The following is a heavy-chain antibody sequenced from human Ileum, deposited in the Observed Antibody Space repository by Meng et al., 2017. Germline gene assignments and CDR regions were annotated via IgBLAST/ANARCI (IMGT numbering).Heavy chain of an antibody. CDR3: ARDFNTVDRRANWFDP. D-gene: IGHD2-15*01. CDR1: GFSFTDFY. J-gene: IGHJ5*02. CDR2: IKPDSGDT. Sequence: QVQVVQSGAEVKKPGAPGKAPCQAPGFSFTDFYIHWVRQAPGQGLEWMGRIKPDSGDTKYAQKFQGRLAMTRDTSINTAHMELSSLRPDDTAVYYCARDFNTVDRRANWFDPWGQGPLVTVSS. V-gene: IGHV1-2*06.